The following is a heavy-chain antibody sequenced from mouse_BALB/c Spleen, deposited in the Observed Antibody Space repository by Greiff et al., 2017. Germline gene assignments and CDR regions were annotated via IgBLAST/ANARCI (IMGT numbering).Heavy chain of an antibody. CDR1: GYSITSDYA. Sequence: VQLQQSGPGLVKPSQSLSLTCTVTGYSITSDYAWNWIRQFPGNKLEWMGYISYSGSTSYNPSLKSRISITRDTSKNQFFLQLNSVTTEDTATYYCARWSGTGGWFAYWGQGTLVTVSA. CDR3: ARWSGTGGWFAY. V-gene: IGHV3-2*02. D-gene: IGHD4-1*01. CDR2: ISYSGST. J-gene: IGHJ3*01.